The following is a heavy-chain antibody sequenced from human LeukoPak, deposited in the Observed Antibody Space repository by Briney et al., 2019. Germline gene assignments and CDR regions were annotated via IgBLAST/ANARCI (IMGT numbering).Heavy chain of an antibody. D-gene: IGHD3-22*01. CDR2: IKEDGSEK. V-gene: IGHV3-7*01. Sequence: PGGSLRLSCAASGFTFSSYSMSWVRQAPGKGLEWVANIKEDGSEKYYVDSVKGRFTISRDNAKKSLYLQMNSQRAEDTAVYYCARDLYRIVVVPHYFDYWGQGTLVTVSS. J-gene: IGHJ4*02. CDR3: ARDLYRIVVVPHYFDY. CDR1: GFTFSSYS.